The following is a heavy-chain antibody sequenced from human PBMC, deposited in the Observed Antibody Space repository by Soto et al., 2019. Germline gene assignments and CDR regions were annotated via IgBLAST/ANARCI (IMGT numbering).Heavy chain of an antibody. CDR3: AREDIVLVPAAMSYYYYGMDV. Sequence: QVQLVQSGAEVKKPGASVKVSCKASGYTFTSYGISWVRQAPGQGLEWMGWISDYNGNTNYAQKLQGRVTMTTDTSTSTAYMELRSLRSDDTAVYYCAREDIVLVPAAMSYYYYGMDVWGQGTTVTVSS. V-gene: IGHV1-18*01. J-gene: IGHJ6*02. CDR2: ISDYNGNT. D-gene: IGHD2-2*01. CDR1: GYTFTSYG.